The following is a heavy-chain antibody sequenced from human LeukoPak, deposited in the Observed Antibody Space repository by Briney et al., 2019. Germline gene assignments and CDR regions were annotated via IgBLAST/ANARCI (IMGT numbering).Heavy chain of an antibody. CDR1: GFTFSSYG. V-gene: IGHV3-30*18. J-gene: IGHJ3*01. D-gene: IGHD1-26*01. CDR3: AKTRVGSD. CDR2: ISYDGSNK. Sequence: GGSLRLSCAASGFTFSSYGMHWVRQAPGKGLEWVAVISYDGSNKYYADSVKGRFTISRDNSKNTLYLQMNSLRAEDTAVYYCAKTRVGSDWGQGTMVTVSS.